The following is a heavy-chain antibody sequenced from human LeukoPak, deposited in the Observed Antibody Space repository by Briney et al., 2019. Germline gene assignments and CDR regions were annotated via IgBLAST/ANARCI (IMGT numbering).Heavy chain of an antibody. CDR2: MNPNSGNT. CDR1: GYTFTSYD. J-gene: IGHJ6*03. CDR3: ARGHSSGWYPYYYYYMDV. Sequence: ASVKVSCKASGYTFTSYDINWVRQATGQGLEWMGWMNPNSGNTGYAQKFQGRVTMTKNTPISTAYMELSSLRSEDTAVYYCARGHSSGWYPYYYYYMDVWGKGTTVTISS. D-gene: IGHD6-19*01. V-gene: IGHV1-8*01.